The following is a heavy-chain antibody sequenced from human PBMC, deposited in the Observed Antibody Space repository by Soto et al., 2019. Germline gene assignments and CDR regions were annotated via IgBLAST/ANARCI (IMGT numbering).Heavy chain of an antibody. CDR2: ISAYNGNT. Sequence: GASVKVSCKASGYTFTSYVISWVRQAPGQGLEWMGWISAYNGNTNYAQKLQGRVTMTTDTSTSTAYMELRSLRSDDTAVYYCARDRFPYYVFWGGYYGYFDYWGQRTQVSVSS. CDR1: GYTFTSYV. V-gene: IGHV1-18*01. CDR3: ARDRFPYYVFWGGYYGYFDY. J-gene: IGHJ4*02. D-gene: IGHD3-3*01.